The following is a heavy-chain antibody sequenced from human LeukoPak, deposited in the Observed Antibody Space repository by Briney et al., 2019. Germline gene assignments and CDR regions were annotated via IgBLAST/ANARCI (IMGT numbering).Heavy chain of an antibody. CDR2: IYHSGST. Sequence: PSGNLSLTCAVSGGSISSRNWWSWVRQPPGKGLEWIGEIYHSGSTNYNPSLKTRVTISVDKSKNQFSLKLSSVTAADTAVYYCARASHDYGDYSHFDYWGQGTLVTVSS. J-gene: IGHJ4*02. CDR3: ARASHDYGDYSHFDY. CDR1: GGSISSRNW. D-gene: IGHD4-17*01. V-gene: IGHV4-4*02.